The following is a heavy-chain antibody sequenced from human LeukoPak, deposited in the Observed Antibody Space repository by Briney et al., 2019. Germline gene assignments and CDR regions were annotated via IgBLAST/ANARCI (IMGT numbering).Heavy chain of an antibody. J-gene: IGHJ4*02. CDR3: ASIPPPSYDSSGYYHAYDY. D-gene: IGHD3-22*01. CDR2: ITTSDGNT. V-gene: IGHV3-23*01. CDR1: GFTFSSYT. Sequence: TGGSLRLSCAASGFTFSSYTMSWVRQAPGKGLEWVSTITTSDGNTYYADSVKGRFTVSRDNSKNTLYLQMNSLRAEDTAVYYCASIPPPSYDSSGYYHAYDYWGQGTLVTVSS.